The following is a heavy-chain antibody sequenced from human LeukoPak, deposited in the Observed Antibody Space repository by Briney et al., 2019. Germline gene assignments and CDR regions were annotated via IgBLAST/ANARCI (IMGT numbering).Heavy chain of an antibody. Sequence: SETLSLTCAVYGGSFSDYYWSWIRQPPGKGLEWIGEINHSVSGRTNYNPSLKSRVTISVDTSKNQFSLKLSSVPAADTAVYYCARGHEYSSSSDYFDYWGQGTLVTVSS. V-gene: IGHV4-34*01. CDR3: ARGHEYSSSSDYFDY. D-gene: IGHD6-6*01. CDR2: INHSVSGRT. CDR1: GGSFSDYY. J-gene: IGHJ4*02.